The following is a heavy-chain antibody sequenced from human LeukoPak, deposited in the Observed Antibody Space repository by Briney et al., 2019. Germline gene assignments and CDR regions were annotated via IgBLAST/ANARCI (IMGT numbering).Heavy chain of an antibody. CDR3: ARDAAAGHSLAC. CDR1: GGSISSGKW. J-gene: IGHJ4*02. CDR2: ISHSGSP. Sequence: PSETLSLTCGVSGGSISSGKWWSWVRQPPGKGLEWIGEISHSGSPNYNPSLKSRLTISVDLPKNQFSLDLRSVTAADTAVYYCARDAAAGHSLACWGQGTLVTVSS. V-gene: IGHV4/OR15-8*01. D-gene: IGHD6-13*01.